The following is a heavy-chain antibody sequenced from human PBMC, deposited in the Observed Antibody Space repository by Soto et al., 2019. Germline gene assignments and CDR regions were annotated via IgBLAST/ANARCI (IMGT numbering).Heavy chain of an antibody. CDR3: AKVQGVDYDYY. J-gene: IGHJ4*02. D-gene: IGHD4-17*01. V-gene: IGHV3-30*18. CDR2: ISYDGSNK. Sequence: QVQLVESGGGVVQPGRSLRLSCAASGFTFSSYGMHWVRQAPGKGLEWVAVISYDGSNKYYADSVKGRFTISRDNSKNPLYLQMNSLRAEDTAVYYCAKVQGVDYDYYWGQGTLVTVSS. CDR1: GFTFSSYG.